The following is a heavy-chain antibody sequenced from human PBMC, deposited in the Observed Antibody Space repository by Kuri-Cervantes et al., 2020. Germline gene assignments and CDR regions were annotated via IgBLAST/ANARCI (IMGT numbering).Heavy chain of an antibody. J-gene: IGHJ4*02. CDR3: VKDSYYDSSGYYDY. CDR2: INSNGVDI. Sequence: LSLTCAASGFTFSSYSMNWVRQAPGKGLEWVSDINSNGVDIGYADSVKGRFTISRDNAKNSLYLQMNSLRAEDTALYYCVKDSYYDSSGYYDYWGQGALVTVSS. D-gene: IGHD3-22*01. V-gene: IGHV3-9*01. CDR1: GFTFSSYS.